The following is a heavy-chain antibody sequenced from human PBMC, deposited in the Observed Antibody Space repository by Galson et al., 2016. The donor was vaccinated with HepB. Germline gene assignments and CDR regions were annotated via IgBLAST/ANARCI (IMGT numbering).Heavy chain of an antibody. D-gene: IGHD3-3*01. Sequence: SLRLSCAASGFTVRSHYMSWVRQAPGKGLEWISILYSSGSTYNADSVRGRFTISRDHSKNTLYLQMNSLRADDTAVYYCARQNNYDFSFDNWGQGTLVAVSS. CDR2: LYSSGST. V-gene: IGHV3-66*02. J-gene: IGHJ4*02. CDR3: ARQNNYDFSFDN. CDR1: GFTVRSHY.